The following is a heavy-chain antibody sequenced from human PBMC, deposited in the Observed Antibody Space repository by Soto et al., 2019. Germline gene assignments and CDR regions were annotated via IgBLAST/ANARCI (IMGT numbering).Heavy chain of an antibody. V-gene: IGHV3-15*01. CDR2: ITSNFDGGTT. Sequence: GGSLRLSCAASGFTFTNVHMIWVRQAPGKGLEWVGQITSNFDGGTTDYAAPVKGRFTISRDDSKNTVYLQMNSLKIEDTAMYYGISPLSPRIRGMDVWGQGSTVTLSS. CDR3: ISPLSPRIRGMDV. D-gene: IGHD3-10*01. CDR1: GFTFTNVH. J-gene: IGHJ6*02.